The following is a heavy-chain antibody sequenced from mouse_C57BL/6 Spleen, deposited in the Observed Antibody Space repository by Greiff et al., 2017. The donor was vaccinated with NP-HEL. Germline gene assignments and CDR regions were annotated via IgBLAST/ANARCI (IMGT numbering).Heavy chain of an antibody. CDR1: GFSLTSYG. Sequence: QVQLQQSGPGLVQPSQSLSITCTVSGFSLTSYGVHWVRQSPGKGLEWLGVIWRGGSTDYNAAFISRLSISKDNSKSHGFFKMNSLQADDTAIYYCAREDYYAQDYWGQGTSVTVSS. J-gene: IGHJ4*01. CDR2: IWRGGST. CDR3: AREDYYAQDY. V-gene: IGHV2-2*01.